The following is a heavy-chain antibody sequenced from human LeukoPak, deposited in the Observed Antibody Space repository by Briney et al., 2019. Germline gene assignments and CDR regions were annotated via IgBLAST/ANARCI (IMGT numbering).Heavy chain of an antibody. D-gene: IGHD1-14*01. J-gene: IGHJ4*02. CDR2: IRSKDFGATT. CDR1: GFGFGDYA. V-gene: IGHV3-49*03. Sequence: GGSLRLSCTASGFGFGDYAMSWFRQAPGKGPEGVSFIRSKDFGATTEYAASVKGRFTISRDDSKSIAYLQMNSLKTEDTAVYYCTRVASRVMTTYYSDYWGQGTLVTVSS. CDR3: TRVASRVMTTYYSDY.